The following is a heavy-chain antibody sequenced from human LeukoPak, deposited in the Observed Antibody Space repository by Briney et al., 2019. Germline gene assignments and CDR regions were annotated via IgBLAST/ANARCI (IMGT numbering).Heavy chain of an antibody. V-gene: IGHV3-53*01. CDR2: IYRGGST. D-gene: IGHD3-10*01. Sequence: GGSLRLSCAASGFTVSSNYMSWVRQAPGKGLEWVSVIYRGGSTYYADSGKGRFTISRDNSKNTLYLQMTSLRPADTAVYYCARVRDYYFAYWGQGTLVTVSS. CDR1: GFTVSSNY. J-gene: IGHJ4*02. CDR3: ARVRDYYFAY.